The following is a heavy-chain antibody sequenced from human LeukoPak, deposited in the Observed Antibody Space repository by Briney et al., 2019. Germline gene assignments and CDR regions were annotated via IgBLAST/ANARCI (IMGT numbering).Heavy chain of an antibody. Sequence: PSETLSLTCSVSGFSLNSDSYYGGWIRQPPGKGLEWIGSIYYTGITYYNPSLGSRVTMSVDTSKNHFSLTLSSVTAADTAVYYCARSDGYGLVGIWGQGTMVTVSS. CDR2: IYYTGIT. CDR1: GFSLNSDSYY. V-gene: IGHV4-39*07. CDR3: ARSDGYGLVGI. D-gene: IGHD3-10*01. J-gene: IGHJ3*02.